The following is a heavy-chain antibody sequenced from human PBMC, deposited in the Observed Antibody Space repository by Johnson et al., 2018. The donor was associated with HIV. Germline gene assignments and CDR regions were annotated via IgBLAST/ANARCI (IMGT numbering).Heavy chain of an antibody. D-gene: IGHD5-24*01. CDR3: ARGCRDGYTCDVFDV. CDR1: GFTFSDYY. V-gene: IGHV3-11*04. CDR2: ISPDESKT. J-gene: IGHJ3*01. Sequence: QVQLVESGGGLVKPGGSLRLSCAASGFTFSDYYMHWVRQAPGKGPVWVSRISPDESKTDYADSVKGRFTISRDNAKNTLYLQMNSLRVEDTAVYFCARGCRDGYTCDVFDVWGQGTRVTVSS.